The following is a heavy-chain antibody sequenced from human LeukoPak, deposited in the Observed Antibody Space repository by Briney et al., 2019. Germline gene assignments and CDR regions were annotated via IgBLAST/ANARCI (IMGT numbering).Heavy chain of an antibody. CDR2: ISSSSYI. CDR1: GFTFSSYS. J-gene: IGHJ5*02. Sequence: GGSLRLSCAASGFTFSSYSMNWVRQAPGKGLEWVSSISSSSYIYYADSVKGRFTISRDNAKNSLYLQMNSLRAEDTAVYYCARAPGSSGEEVWFDPWGQGTLVTVSS. CDR3: ARAPGSSGEEVWFDP. D-gene: IGHD6-19*01. V-gene: IGHV3-21*01.